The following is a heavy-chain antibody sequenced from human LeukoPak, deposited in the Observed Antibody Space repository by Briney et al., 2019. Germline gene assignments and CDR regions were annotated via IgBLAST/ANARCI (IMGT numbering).Heavy chain of an antibody. Sequence: GGSLRLSCAASGFTFSRSWMTWVRQVPGKGLEWVASIKEDGSEKKYLDSVRGRFTISRDNAKKSLYLQMNSLRAEDTAVYYCASDDGRGFDYWGQGTLVTVSS. CDR2: IKEDGSEK. V-gene: IGHV3-7*01. D-gene: IGHD2-15*01. CDR1: GFTFSRSW. J-gene: IGHJ4*02. CDR3: ASDDGRGFDY.